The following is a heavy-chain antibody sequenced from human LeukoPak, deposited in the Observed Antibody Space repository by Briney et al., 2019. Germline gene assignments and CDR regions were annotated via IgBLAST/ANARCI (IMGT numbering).Heavy chain of an antibody. CDR1: GFIFSQYS. CDR2: ISGGSGTI. CDR3: ARTKRDPYYYDSSGYQYDY. V-gene: IGHV3-48*04. J-gene: IGHJ4*02. D-gene: IGHD3-22*01. Sequence: PGGSLRLSCAASGFIFSQYSMNWVRQAPGKGLEWVSYISGGSGTIYYADSVKGRFTISRDNAKNSLYLQMNSLRAEDTAVYYCARTKRDPYYYDSSGYQYDYWGQGTLVTVSS.